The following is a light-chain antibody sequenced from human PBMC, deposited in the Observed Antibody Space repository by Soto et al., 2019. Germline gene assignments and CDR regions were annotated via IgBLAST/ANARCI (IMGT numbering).Light chain of an antibody. CDR2: EVT. Sequence: QAALTQPASVSGSPGQSITISCTGTSSDVGVYNYVSWYQQHPGKAPKVMIYEVTDRPSGVSNRFSGSKSGNTASLTISGIQAEDEAEYYCSSYTNINTRACVFGTGTKVTVL. CDR3: SSYTNINTRACV. CDR1: SSDVGVYNY. J-gene: IGLJ1*01. V-gene: IGLV2-14*01.